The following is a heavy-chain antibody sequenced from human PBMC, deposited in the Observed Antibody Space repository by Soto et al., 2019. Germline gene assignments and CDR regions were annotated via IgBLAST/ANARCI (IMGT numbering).Heavy chain of an antibody. J-gene: IGHJ6*02. Sequence: SETLSLTCTVSGGSISSGGYYWSWIRQHPGKGLEWIGYIYYSGSTYYNPSLKGRVTISVDTSKNQFSLKLSSVTAADTAVYYCAREEAQYSSSAPPQYYYYGMDVWGQGTTVTVSS. CDR1: GGSISSGGYY. D-gene: IGHD6-6*01. CDR2: IYYSGST. V-gene: IGHV4-31*03. CDR3: AREEAQYSSSAPPQYYYYGMDV.